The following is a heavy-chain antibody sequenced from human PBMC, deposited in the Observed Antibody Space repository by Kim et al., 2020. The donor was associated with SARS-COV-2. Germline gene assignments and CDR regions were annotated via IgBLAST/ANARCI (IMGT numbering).Heavy chain of an antibody. Sequence: GGSLRLSCAASGFIFSDFAMHWVRQAPGKGLEWVAVLSKDGSSQYYRGSVKGRFTISRDNSKNTLFLQMNSLRIEDTAVYFCVRDRPRIIVSGAFDFWGQGALVTVSS. CDR1: GFIFSDFA. V-gene: IGHV3-30*04. J-gene: IGHJ4*02. CDR2: LSKDGSSQ. D-gene: IGHD6-19*01. CDR3: VRDRPRIIVSGAFDF.